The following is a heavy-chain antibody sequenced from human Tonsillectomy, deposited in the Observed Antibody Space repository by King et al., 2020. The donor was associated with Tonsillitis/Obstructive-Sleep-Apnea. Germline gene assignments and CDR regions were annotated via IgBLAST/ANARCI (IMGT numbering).Heavy chain of an antibody. CDR2: IYFSGTT. V-gene: IGHV4-31*03. CDR3: ARGDDYDNYLDC. J-gene: IGHJ4*02. CDR1: GGSTSSGGYY. D-gene: IGHD4-17*01. Sequence: QVQLQESGPGLVKPSHTLSLTCTVSGGSTSSGGYYWSWIRQHPGKGLEWIGYIYFSGTTYYNPSLKNRVTMSVDTSKNQFSLKVNSVTAADTAVYYCARGDDYDNYLDCLGQGTLVTVSS.